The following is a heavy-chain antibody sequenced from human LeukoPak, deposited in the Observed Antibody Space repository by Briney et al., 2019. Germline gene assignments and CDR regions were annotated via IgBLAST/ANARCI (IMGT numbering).Heavy chain of an antibody. CDR1: GFTFSSYG. CDR3: AKESWGYCSGGSCYFY. D-gene: IGHD2-15*01. Sequence: GGSLRLSCAASGFTFSSYGMHWVRQAPGKGLEWVAFIRYDGSNKYYADSVKGRFTISRDNSKNTLYLQMNSLRAEDTAVYYCAKESWGYCSGGSCYFYWGQGTLVTVPS. J-gene: IGHJ4*02. V-gene: IGHV3-30*02. CDR2: IRYDGSNK.